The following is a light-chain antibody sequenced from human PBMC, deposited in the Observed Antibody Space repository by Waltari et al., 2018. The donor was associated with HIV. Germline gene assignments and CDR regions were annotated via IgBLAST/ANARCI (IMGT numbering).Light chain of an antibody. CDR2: DDV. Sequence: SSVLTQAPSLSVAPGQTATTSCANIGRNSVQRYRQKPGRAPLLVVLDDVARSSGFPARFSGARSGEGATLTIRGVEAGDEADYYCQVWDRSYKESVFGGGT. CDR1: NIGRNS. CDR3: QVWDRSYKESV. J-gene: IGLJ2*01. V-gene: IGLV3-21*02.